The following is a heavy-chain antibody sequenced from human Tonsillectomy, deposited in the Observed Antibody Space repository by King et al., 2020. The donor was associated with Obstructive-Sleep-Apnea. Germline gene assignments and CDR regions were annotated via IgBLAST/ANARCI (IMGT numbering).Heavy chain of an antibody. D-gene: IGHD3-9*01. Sequence: VQLVESGGGLLQPGGSLRLSCAASGFTFSSYAMSWVRQAPGKGLEWVSTISISGVTTYYADSVKGRFTISRDSSRSTLYLQMNSLRAEDTAVYYCSNRVAYDILTGYYSVYWGQGTLVTVSS. J-gene: IGHJ4*01. CDR1: GFTFSSYA. V-gene: IGHV3-23*04. CDR2: ISISGVTT. CDR3: SNRVAYDILTGYYSVY.